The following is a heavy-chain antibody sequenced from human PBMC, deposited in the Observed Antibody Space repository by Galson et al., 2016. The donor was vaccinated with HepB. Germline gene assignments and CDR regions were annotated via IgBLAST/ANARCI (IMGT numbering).Heavy chain of an antibody. CDR3: TKDALASDY. V-gene: IGHV3-23*01. D-gene: IGHD2-15*01. CDR1: GFTFSSYA. Sequence: SLRLSCAASGFTFSSYAMSWVRQAPGKGLEWVSSISGSGGSTYYRDSVKGRFTITRDNSKNTLYLQRNSLRAEDTAVYYCTKDALASDYCGQGTLVTVSS. CDR2: ISGSGGST. J-gene: IGHJ4*02.